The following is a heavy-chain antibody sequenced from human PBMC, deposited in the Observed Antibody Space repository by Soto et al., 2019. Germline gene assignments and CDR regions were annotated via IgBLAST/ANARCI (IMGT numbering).Heavy chain of an antibody. J-gene: IGHJ3*01. D-gene: IGHD3-10*01. Sequence: LTCTVSGGSVSGGSYYWSWIRQPPGKGLEWIGYIYYSGSTNYNPSLKSRVTISVDTSKNQFSLKLSSVTAADTAVYYCARRYGSAFDFWGQGTMVTVSS. V-gene: IGHV4-61*01. CDR1: GGSVSGGSYY. CDR2: IYYSGST. CDR3: ARRYGSAFDF.